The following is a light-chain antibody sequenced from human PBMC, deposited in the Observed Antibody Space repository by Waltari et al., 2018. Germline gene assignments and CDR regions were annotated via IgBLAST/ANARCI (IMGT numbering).Light chain of an antibody. J-gene: IGKJ3*01. V-gene: IGKV3-15*01. Sequence: EIVMTQSPATLSVSPGERATLSCRASQSVRSNLAWYQHKPGQIPRLLMYTASTRATGIPARFSGSGSGTDFTLTISSMQSEDSAVYYCQQYNNWPPFTFGPGTKVDIK. CDR1: QSVRSN. CDR3: QQYNNWPPFT. CDR2: TAS.